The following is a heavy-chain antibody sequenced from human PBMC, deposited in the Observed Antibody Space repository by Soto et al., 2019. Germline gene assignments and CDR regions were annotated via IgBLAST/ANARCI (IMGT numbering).Heavy chain of an antibody. CDR3: AHVFTSLAPFDS. Sequence: QITLKESGPTLVKPTQTLTLTCTFSGFSLSTSGVGVGWIRQPPGKALEWLGFIYWDEDKRYSPSLKSRLTITKDPSKSQVVLTMTNMDPVDTATYYCAHVFTSLAPFDSWGQGTLVTVS. D-gene: IGHD3-10*02. V-gene: IGHV2-5*02. CDR1: GFSLSTSGVG. CDR2: IYWDEDK. J-gene: IGHJ4*02.